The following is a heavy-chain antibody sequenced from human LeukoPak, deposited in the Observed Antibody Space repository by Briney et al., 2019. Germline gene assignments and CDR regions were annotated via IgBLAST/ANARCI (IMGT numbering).Heavy chain of an antibody. CDR1: GGSFSGYY. CDR2: INHSGST. Sequence: SETLTLTCAVYGGSFSGYYWSWIRQPPGKGLEWIGEINHSGSTNYNPSLKSRVTISVDTSKNQFSLKLSSVTAADTAVYYCARVSCLQFPGAFDILGQGTMVTVSS. D-gene: IGHD5/OR15-5a*01. V-gene: IGHV4-34*01. CDR3: ARVSCLQFPGAFDI. J-gene: IGHJ3*02.